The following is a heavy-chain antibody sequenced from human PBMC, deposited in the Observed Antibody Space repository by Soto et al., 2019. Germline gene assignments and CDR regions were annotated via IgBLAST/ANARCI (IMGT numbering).Heavy chain of an antibody. D-gene: IGHD3-16*02. CDR1: GFTFSSYG. Sequence: QVQLVESGGGVVQPGRSLRLSCAASGFTFSSYGMHWVRQAPGKGLEWVAVISYDGSNKYYADSVKGRFTISRDNSKNTRYLQMNSLRAEDTAVYYCAKEGGGYTSSCDYWGQGTLVTVSS. CDR2: ISYDGSNK. V-gene: IGHV3-30*18. CDR3: AKEGGGYTSSCDY. J-gene: IGHJ4*02.